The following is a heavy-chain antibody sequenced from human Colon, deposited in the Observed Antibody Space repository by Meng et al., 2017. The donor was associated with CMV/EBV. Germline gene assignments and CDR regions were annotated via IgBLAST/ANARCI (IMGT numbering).Heavy chain of an antibody. J-gene: IGHJ4*02. V-gene: IGHV1-2*02. CDR3: VRESWYFDF. D-gene: IGHD6-13*01. CDR1: GYPFTANH. CDR2: IYPQDGGT. Sequence: QGQLVQSGTEVKKPGASVKVSCKTPGYPFTANHLHWVRQAPGQGLEWMGWIYPQDGGTYFAQKFQDRVTLTRDTSITTAYMELSGLTSDDTAIYYCVRESWYFDFWGEGTLVTVSS.